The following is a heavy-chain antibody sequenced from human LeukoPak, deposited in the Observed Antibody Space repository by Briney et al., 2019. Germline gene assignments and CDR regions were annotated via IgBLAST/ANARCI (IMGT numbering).Heavy chain of an antibody. V-gene: IGHV3-23*01. CDR3: AIAHYDSSGIFDY. CDR2: ISGSGGST. D-gene: IGHD3-22*01. Sequence: GGSLRLSCAASGFTFSSYAMSWVRRAPGKGLEWVSAISGSGGSTYYADSVKGRFTISRDNSKNTLYLQMNSLRAEDTAVYYCAIAHYDSSGIFDYWGQGTLVTVSS. CDR1: GFTFSSYA. J-gene: IGHJ4*02.